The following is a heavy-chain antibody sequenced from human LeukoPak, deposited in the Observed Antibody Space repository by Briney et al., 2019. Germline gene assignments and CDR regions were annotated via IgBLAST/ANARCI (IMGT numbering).Heavy chain of an antibody. V-gene: IGHV3-30*18. CDR2: ISYDGSNK. CDR1: RFTFSSYG. J-gene: IGHJ4*02. CDR3: AKGELGLWFDY. D-gene: IGHD5-18*01. Sequence: PGGSLRLSCAASRFTFSSYGMHWVRQAPGKGLEWVALISYDGSNKYYADSVKGQFTISRDNSKNTLYLQMNSLRAEDTAVYYCAKGELGLWFDYWGQGTLVTVSS.